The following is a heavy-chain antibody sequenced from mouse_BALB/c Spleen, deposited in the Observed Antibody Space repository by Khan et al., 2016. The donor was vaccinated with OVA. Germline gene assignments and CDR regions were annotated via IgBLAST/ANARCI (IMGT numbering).Heavy chain of an antibody. CDR1: GYSITNGYF. CDR2: IRYDGNT. CDR3: ARGGSSGPAWFTY. J-gene: IGHJ3*01. V-gene: IGHV3-6*02. D-gene: IGHD3-1*01. Sequence: EVKLEESGPGLVKPSQSLSLTCSVTGYSITNGYFWYWIRQFPGNNLEWMGYIRYDGNTNYNPSLKNRISITRDTSKNQFFLNLNSVTPEDTATYYCARGGSSGPAWFTYWGQGTLVTVSA.